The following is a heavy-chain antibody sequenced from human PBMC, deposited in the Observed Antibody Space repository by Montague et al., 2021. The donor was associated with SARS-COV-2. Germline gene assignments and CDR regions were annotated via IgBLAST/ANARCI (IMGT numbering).Heavy chain of an antibody. Sequence: SETLSLTCTVSGGSISSYYWSWIRQPPGKGLEWIGYIYYSGSTNYNPSLKSRVTISVDTSKNQFSLKLSSVTAADTAVYYCARRRLTLLCYGMDVWGQGTTVTVSS. CDR1: GGSISSYY. CDR2: IYYSGST. CDR3: ARRRLTLLCYGMDV. J-gene: IGHJ6*02. D-gene: IGHD3-10*01. V-gene: IGHV4-59*08.